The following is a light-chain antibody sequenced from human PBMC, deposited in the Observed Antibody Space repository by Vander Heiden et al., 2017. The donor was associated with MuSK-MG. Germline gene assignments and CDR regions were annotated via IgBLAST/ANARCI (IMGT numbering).Light chain of an antibody. CDR3: QSADSRGTLVV. V-gene: IGLV3-25*03. Sequence: SYEVTQPPSVSVSPGQTARITCSGDALPKQYAYWYQQKPGQAPVLVISKDTERPSGIPERFSGASSGTAVTLIISGVQAEDEADYYCQSADSRGTLVVFGGGTKLTGL. CDR1: ALPKQY. J-gene: IGLJ2*01. CDR2: KDT.